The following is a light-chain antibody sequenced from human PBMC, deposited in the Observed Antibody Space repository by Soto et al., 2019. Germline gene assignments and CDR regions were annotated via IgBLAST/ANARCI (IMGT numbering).Light chain of an antibody. Sequence: QSALTQPPSVSGSPGQSVTISCTGTSSDVGNYNRVSWYQQPPGTAPKVIIYEVSNRPSGVPDRFSGSKSGTTASLTISGLQAEDEADYYCSSYTSSSTYVFGTGTKLTVL. J-gene: IGLJ1*01. CDR3: SSYTSSSTYV. CDR1: SSDVGNYNR. V-gene: IGLV2-18*02. CDR2: EVS.